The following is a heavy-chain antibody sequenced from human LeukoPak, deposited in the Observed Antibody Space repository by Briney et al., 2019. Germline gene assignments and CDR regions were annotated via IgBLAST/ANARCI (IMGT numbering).Heavy chain of an antibody. CDR2: ISSSGSTI. J-gene: IGHJ4*02. CDR3: AKNSGSYVDYFDY. D-gene: IGHD1-26*01. V-gene: IGHV3-11*01. CDR1: GFTFSDYY. Sequence: GGSLRLSCAASGFTFSDYYMSWIRQAPGKGLEWVSYISSSGSTIYYADSVKGRFTISRDNSKNTVYLQMNSLRAEDTAVYYCAKNSGSYVDYFDYWGQGTLVTVSS.